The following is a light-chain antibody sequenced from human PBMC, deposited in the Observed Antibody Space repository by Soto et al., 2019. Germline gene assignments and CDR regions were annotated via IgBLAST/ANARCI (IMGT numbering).Light chain of an antibody. Sequence: FVLTQSPGTLSLSPGERAALSCRASQTVNNNYLAWYQQKRGQAPRLLIYGVSSRATDVPDRFSGSGSGTDFTLTISRLEPEDVAVYYCQQYGTSRVTFAQGTILEIK. CDR3: QQYGTSRVT. CDR2: GVS. J-gene: IGKJ2*01. CDR1: QTVNNNY. V-gene: IGKV3-20*01.